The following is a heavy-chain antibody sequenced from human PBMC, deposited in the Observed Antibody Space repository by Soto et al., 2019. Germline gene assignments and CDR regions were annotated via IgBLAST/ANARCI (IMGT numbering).Heavy chain of an antibody. D-gene: IGHD5-12*01. Sequence: QVQLQESGPGLVKPSQTLSLTCTVSGGSINSGGYYWNWIRQAPGKGLEWVAVISYDGIDKNYGDSVKGRFTISRENSKNMVYLQMNSLRIEDTAVYHCAKDLREMATIRPDYWGQGVLVAVSS. CDR2: ISYDGIDK. CDR3: AKDLREMATIRPDY. J-gene: IGHJ4*02. V-gene: IGHV3-30*18. CDR1: GGSINSGG.